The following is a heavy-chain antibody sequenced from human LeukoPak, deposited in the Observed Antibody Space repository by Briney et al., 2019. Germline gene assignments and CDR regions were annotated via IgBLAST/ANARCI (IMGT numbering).Heavy chain of an antibody. CDR2: IYYSGST. D-gene: IGHD6-25*01. J-gene: IGHJ5*02. CDR1: GGSISGYY. V-gene: IGHV4-59*08. CDR3: ARRLHTSGWLDL. Sequence: PSETLSLTCTVSGGSISGYYWSWIRQPPGKGLEWIGYIYYSGSTNYNPSLKSRVGISVDTSKNQLSLQLSSVTASDTAVYYCARRLHTSGWLDLWGQGTLVTVSS.